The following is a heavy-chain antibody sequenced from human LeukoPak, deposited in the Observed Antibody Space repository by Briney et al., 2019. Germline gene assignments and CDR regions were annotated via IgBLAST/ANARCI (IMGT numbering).Heavy chain of an antibody. D-gene: IGHD2-15*01. CDR1: GYTFTDYA. CDR3: AKLGYCSGGSCYGFDY. Sequence: ASVKVSCKASGYTFTDYAMNWVRQAPGQGLEWMGWINTNTGNPTYAQGFTGRFVFSLDTSVSTAYQQISSLKAEDTAVYYCAKLGYCSGGSCYGFDYWGQGTLVTVSS. J-gene: IGHJ4*02. V-gene: IGHV7-4-1*02. CDR2: INTNTGNP.